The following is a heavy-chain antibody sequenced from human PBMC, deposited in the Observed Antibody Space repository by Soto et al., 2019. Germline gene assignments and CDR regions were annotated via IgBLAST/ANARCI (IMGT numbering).Heavy chain of an antibody. CDR1: GFTFSSYG. Sequence: GGSLRLSCAASGFTFSSYGMHWVRQAPGKGLEWVAVISYDGSNKYYADSVKGRFTISRDNSKNTLYLQMNSLRAEDTAVYYCACTEGPSWNSYYYYGMDVWGQGTTVTVSS. J-gene: IGHJ6*02. V-gene: IGHV3-30*03. CDR2: ISYDGSNK. CDR3: ACTEGPSWNSYYYYGMDV. D-gene: IGHD1-7*01.